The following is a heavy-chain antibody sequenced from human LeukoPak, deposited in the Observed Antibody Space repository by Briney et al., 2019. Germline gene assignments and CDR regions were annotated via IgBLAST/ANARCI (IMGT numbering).Heavy chain of an antibody. Sequence: SETLSLTCTVSGGSISSDSYYWSWIRQPAGKGLEWIGRIYTSGSTNYNPSLKSRVTLSVDTSKNQFSLKLSSVTAADTAVYYCVRSDDFWSGYYGYWGQGTLVTVSS. CDR3: VRSDDFWSGYYGY. D-gene: IGHD3-3*01. J-gene: IGHJ4*02. V-gene: IGHV4-61*02. CDR1: GGSISSDSYY. CDR2: IYTSGST.